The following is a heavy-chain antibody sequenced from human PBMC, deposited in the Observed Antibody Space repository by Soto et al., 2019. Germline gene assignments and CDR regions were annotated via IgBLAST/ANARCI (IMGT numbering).Heavy chain of an antibody. CDR1: GGSISSGGYS. V-gene: IGHV4-30-2*01. J-gene: IGHJ4*02. CDR2: IYHSGST. CDR3: ARAGRGMITFGGVIAPYFDY. D-gene: IGHD3-16*02. Sequence: TLSLTCAVSGGSISSGGYSWSWIRQPPGKGLEWIGYIYHSGSTYYNPSLKSRVTISVDRSKNQFSLKLSSVTAADTAVYYCARAGRGMITFGGVIAPYFDYWGQGTLVTVSS.